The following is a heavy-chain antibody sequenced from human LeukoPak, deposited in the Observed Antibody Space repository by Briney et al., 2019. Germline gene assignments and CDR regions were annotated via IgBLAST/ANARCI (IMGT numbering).Heavy chain of an antibody. D-gene: IGHD2-15*01. Sequence: GGSLRLSCAASGFTVSSNYMSWVRQAPGKGLEWVSVIYSGGSTYFADSVKGRFTISRDNSKNTLYLQMNSLRAEDTAVYYCAIAAYDAFDIWGQGTMVTVSS. CDR3: AIAAYDAFDI. J-gene: IGHJ3*02. V-gene: IGHV3-53*01. CDR1: GFTVSSNY. CDR2: IYSGGST.